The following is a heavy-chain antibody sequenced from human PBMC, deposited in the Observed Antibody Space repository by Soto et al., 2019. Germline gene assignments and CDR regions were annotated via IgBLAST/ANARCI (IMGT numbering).Heavy chain of an antibody. D-gene: IGHD1-20*01. CDR1: EFTFDKYY. CDR3: ARGNWNYYYGFDV. Sequence: GSLRLSCAASEFTFDKYYMTWVRQAPGKGPEWVANIKPDGSEQYYADSVKGRFTISRDNANNPLYLQMNSLRAEDTAVYFCARGNWNYYYGFDVWGQGTTVTVSS. CDR2: IKPDGSEQ. J-gene: IGHJ6*02. V-gene: IGHV3-7*01.